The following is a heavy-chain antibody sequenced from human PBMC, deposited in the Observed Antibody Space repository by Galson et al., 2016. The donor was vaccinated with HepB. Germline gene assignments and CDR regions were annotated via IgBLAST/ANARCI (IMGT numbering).Heavy chain of an antibody. V-gene: IGHV3-21*01. J-gene: IGHJ3*02. CDR3: ARTPGYSGTWYDAFDI. Sequence: SLRLSCAASGFTSTRYTMNWVRQSPGKGLEWVSSISGGSSYRYYAVSVKGRFTISRDNSKNSLYLQMNSLRAEDTAIYFCARTPGYSGTWYDAFDIWGPGTIVTVSS. D-gene: IGHD6-13*01. CDR1: GFTSTRYT. CDR2: ISGGSSYR.